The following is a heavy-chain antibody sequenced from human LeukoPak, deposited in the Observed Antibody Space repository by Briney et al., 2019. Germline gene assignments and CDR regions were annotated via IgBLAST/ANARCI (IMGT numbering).Heavy chain of an antibody. CDR3: ARRGGSGRAFDY. V-gene: IGHV4-39*01. Sequence: PSETLSLTCSVSGASISGGAYYWGWIRQPPGKGLEWIGSIYYTGSTYDNPSLKSRVTISVDTSKNQFSLKLSSVTAADTAVYYCARRGGSGRAFDYWGQGTLVTVSS. CDR2: IYYTGST. D-gene: IGHD1-26*01. CDR1: GASISGGAYY. J-gene: IGHJ4*02.